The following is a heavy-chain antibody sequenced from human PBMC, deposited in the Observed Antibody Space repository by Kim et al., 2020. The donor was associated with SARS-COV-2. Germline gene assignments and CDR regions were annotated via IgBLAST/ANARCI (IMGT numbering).Heavy chain of an antibody. CDR1: GFTFSSYE. CDR3: ARDIVYNYYYGMDV. CDR2: ISSSGSTI. Sequence: GGSLRLSCAASGFTFSSYEMNWVRQAPGKGLEWVSYISSSGSTIYYADSVKGRFTISRDNAKNSLYLQMNSLRAEDTAVYYCARDIVYNYYYGMDVWGQGTTVTVSS. J-gene: IGHJ6*02. V-gene: IGHV3-48*03. D-gene: IGHD1-26*01.